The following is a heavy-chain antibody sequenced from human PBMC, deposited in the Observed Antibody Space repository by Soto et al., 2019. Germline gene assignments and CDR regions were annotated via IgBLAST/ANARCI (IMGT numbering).Heavy chain of an antibody. J-gene: IGHJ5*02. Sequence: SQTLSLTCAISGDSVSSNSAAWNWIRQSPSRGLEWLGRTYYRSKWYNDYAVSVKSRITINPDTSKNHFSLKLNSVTPEDTAVYYCAREPRDCSSTSCYRWFDPWGQGTLVTVSS. CDR2: TYYRSKWYN. CDR1: GDSVSSNSAA. D-gene: IGHD2-2*01. V-gene: IGHV6-1*01. CDR3: AREPRDCSSTSCYRWFDP.